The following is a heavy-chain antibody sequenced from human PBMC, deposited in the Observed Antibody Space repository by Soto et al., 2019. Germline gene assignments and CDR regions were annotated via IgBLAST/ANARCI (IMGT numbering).Heavy chain of an antibody. V-gene: IGHV3-23*01. CDR3: AKGWDSSSWPAYYGMDV. J-gene: IGHJ6*02. CDR2: ISGSGGST. CDR1: GFTFSSYA. Sequence: GGSLRLSCAASGFTFSSYAMSWVRQAPGKGLEWVSAISGSGGSTYYADSVKGRFTISRDNSKNTLYLQMNSLRAEDTAVYYCAKGWDSSSWPAYYGMDVWGQGTTVTVSS. D-gene: IGHD6-13*01.